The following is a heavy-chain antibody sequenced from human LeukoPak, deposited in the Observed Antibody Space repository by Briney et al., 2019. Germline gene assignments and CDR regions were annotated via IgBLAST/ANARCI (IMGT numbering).Heavy chain of an antibody. Sequence: PSETLSLTCTVSGVSINSNNYYWGWIRQPPGKGLEWIGSMYYSGRTYYNPSLKSRLTISVDTSKNQFSLKLSSVTAADTAVYYCARPYCSNVSCFPYWGQGTLVTVSS. V-gene: IGHV4-39*01. CDR3: ARPYCSNVSCFPY. J-gene: IGHJ4*02. CDR1: GVSINSNNYY. CDR2: MYYSGRT. D-gene: IGHD2-8*01.